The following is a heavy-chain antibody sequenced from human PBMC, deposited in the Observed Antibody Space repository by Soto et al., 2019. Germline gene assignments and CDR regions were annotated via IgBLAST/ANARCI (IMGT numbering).Heavy chain of an antibody. J-gene: IGHJ1*01. D-gene: IGHD4-17*01. CDR3: ARVVGVYGDPQYFQH. Sequence: QVQLQESGSGLVKPSQTLSLTCGVSGGSISSGAYSWSWIRQPPGKGLEWIGYIYHSGSTYYNPSLKSRVTMSEDRSKNQFPLNVSSVTAADTAVYYCARVVGVYGDPQYFQHWGQGTLVTVSS. V-gene: IGHV4-30-2*01. CDR2: IYHSGST. CDR1: GGSISSGAYS.